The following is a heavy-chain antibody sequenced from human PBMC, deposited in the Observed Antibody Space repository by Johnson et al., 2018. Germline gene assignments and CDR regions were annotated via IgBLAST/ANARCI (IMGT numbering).Heavy chain of an antibody. V-gene: IGHV3-23*01. J-gene: IGHJ6*02. CDR1: GFTFSSYA. Sequence: VQLQESGGGLVQPGGSLRLSCAASGFTFSSYAMSWVRQAPGKGLEWVSAISGSGGSTYYADSVKGRFTISRDNSKNSLYLQINSRRAEDTSVYYCAKEKADSSGYYYYYYGMDVWGQGTTVTVSS. CDR2: ISGSGGST. D-gene: IGHD3-22*01. CDR3: AKEKADSSGYYYYYYGMDV.